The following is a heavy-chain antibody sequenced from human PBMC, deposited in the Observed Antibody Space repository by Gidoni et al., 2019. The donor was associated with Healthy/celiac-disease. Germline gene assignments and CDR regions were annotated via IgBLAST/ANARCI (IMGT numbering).Heavy chain of an antibody. CDR2: INAGNGNT. Sequence: QVQLVQSGSAVKKPGASVTVSFKSSGYHFPSYAMHWVRQDPGQRLEWMGWINAGNGNTKYSQKFQVRVNITRDTSASTAYMELSSRRSEDTAGYYCARECYDSSGYWFDYWGQGTLVTVSS. V-gene: IGHV1-3*01. J-gene: IGHJ5*01. D-gene: IGHD3-22*01. CDR3: ARECYDSSGYWFDY. CDR1: GYHFPSYA.